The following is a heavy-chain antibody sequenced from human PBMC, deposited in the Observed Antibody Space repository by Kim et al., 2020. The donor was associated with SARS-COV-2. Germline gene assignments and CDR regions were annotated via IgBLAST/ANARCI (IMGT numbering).Heavy chain of an antibody. CDR1: GCSISSSSYY. J-gene: IGHJ6*02. CDR3: ARDAYYYDSSGPWRGMDV. V-gene: IGHV4-39*07. CDR2: IYYSVST. D-gene: IGHD3-22*01. Sequence: SETLSLTCTVSGCSISSSSYYWGWIRQPPGKGLEWIGSIYYSVSTYYNPSLKSRVTISVDTSKNQFSLKLSSVTAADTAVYYCARDAYYYDSSGPWRGMDVWGQGTTVTVSS.